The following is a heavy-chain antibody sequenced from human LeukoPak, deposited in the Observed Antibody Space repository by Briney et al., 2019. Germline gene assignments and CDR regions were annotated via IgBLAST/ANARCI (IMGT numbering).Heavy chain of an antibody. V-gene: IGHV4-59*01. D-gene: IGHD6-6*01. J-gene: IGHJ6*03. CDR2: IYYSGST. CDR1: GGSISSYY. CDR3: ATSIAARPGTRYYYYYYCMDV. Sequence: SETLSLTCTVSGGSISSYYWSWIRQPPGKGLEGMGYIYYSGSTNYNPSLKSRVTISVDTSKNQFSLKLSSVTAADTAVYYCATSIAARPGTRYYYYYYCMDVWGKGTTVTVSS.